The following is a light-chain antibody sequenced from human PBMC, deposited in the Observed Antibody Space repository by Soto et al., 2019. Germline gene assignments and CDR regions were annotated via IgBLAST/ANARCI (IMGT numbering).Light chain of an antibody. Sequence: DIQMTQSPSTLSVSVGDRVTITCRASQSISSWLAWYQQKPGKAPKLLIYKASSLESGVPSRFSGSGSGTEFTLTISSLQPDDFATYYCQQYNSYSRTFGQGTKVEIQ. CDR3: QQYNSYSRT. J-gene: IGKJ1*01. CDR1: QSISSW. CDR2: KAS. V-gene: IGKV1-5*03.